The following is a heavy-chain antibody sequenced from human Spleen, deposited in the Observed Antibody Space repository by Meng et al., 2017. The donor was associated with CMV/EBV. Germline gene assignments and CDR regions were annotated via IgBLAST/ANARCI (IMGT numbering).Heavy chain of an antibody. CDR1: GFTFDDYA. CDR2: ISWNSRKL. J-gene: IGHJ4*02. V-gene: IGHV3-9*01. D-gene: IGHD2-2*01. Sequence: GGSLRLSCVVFGFTFDDYAMHWVRQAPGKGLEWVSGISWNSRKLDYADSVKGRFTISRDNAKNSMYLQMNSLRPEDTAIYFCVKDTGVVVPAPHQGFDYWGQGALVTVSS. CDR3: VKDTGVVVPAPHQGFDY.